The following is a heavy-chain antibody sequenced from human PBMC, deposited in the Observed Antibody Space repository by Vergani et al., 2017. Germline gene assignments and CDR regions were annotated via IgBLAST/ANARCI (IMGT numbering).Heavy chain of an antibody. V-gene: IGHV4-34*11. Sequence: QVQLQQWGAGLLKPSETLSLTCAVYGGSFSGYYWSWIRQPPGKGLEWIGYIYYSGSTNYNPSLKSRVTISVDTSKNQFSLKLSSVTAADTAVYYCARSYYYGSGSSRAFDYWGQGTLVTVSS. CDR1: GGSFSGYY. J-gene: IGHJ4*02. CDR3: ARSYYYGSGSSRAFDY. D-gene: IGHD3-10*01. CDR2: IYYSGST.